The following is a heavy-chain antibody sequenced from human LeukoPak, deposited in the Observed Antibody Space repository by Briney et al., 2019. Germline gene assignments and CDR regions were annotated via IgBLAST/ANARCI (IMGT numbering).Heavy chain of an antibody. CDR1: GFTVSSNY. Sequence: PGGSLRLSCAASGFTVSSNYMSWVRQAPGKGLEWVSVIYSGGSTYYADSVKGRFTISRDNSKNTLYLQMNSLRAEDTAVYYCARGLPYDPGYFDYWGQGTLVTVSS. J-gene: IGHJ4*02. D-gene: IGHD3-22*01. CDR2: IYSGGST. CDR3: ARGLPYDPGYFDY. V-gene: IGHV3-53*01.